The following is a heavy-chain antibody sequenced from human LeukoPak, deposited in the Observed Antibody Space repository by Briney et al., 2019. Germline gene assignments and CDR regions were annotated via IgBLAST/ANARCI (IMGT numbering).Heavy chain of an antibody. CDR2: IYPDDSDT. Sequence: GESLKISCKGSGYSFTSYWIGWVRQMPGKGLEWIGIIYPDDSDTRYSPSFQGQVTISADKSISTAYLQWSGLKASDTAMYYCARTSGYNYWEHCDYWGQGTLVTVSS. J-gene: IGHJ4*02. CDR1: GYSFTSYW. V-gene: IGHV5-51*01. CDR3: ARTSGYNYWEHCDY. D-gene: IGHD5-24*01.